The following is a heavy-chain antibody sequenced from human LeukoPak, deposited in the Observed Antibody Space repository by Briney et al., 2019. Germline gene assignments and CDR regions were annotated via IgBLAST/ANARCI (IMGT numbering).Heavy chain of an antibody. CDR2: IIPIFGTA. D-gene: IGHD3-16*01. J-gene: IGHJ6*02. CDR3: TTRSCGAGACSSSFYYYYGLHF. CDR1: GDSISKFA. Sequence: SVKVSCKATGDSISKFAVSWVRQAPGQGLQWMGGIIPIFGTADYAQKFQGRVTITADEATSTTYMELSSLKSEDTAIYYCTTRSCGAGACSSSFYYYYGLHFWGQGTTVSVSS. V-gene: IGHV1-69*01.